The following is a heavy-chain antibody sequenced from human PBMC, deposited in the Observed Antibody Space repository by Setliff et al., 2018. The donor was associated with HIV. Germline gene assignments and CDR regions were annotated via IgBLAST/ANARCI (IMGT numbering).Heavy chain of an antibody. V-gene: IGHV3-74*01. J-gene: IGHJ2*01. Sequence: GGSLRLSCAASGFTFSSYWMYWVRPAPGKGLVWVSRINSDGSSTSYADSVKGRFTISRDNAKTTLFLQMNSLRAEDTAVYYCARDVKGYIYGSTYWYFDLWGRGTLVTVSS. CDR3: ARDVKGYIYGSTYWYFDL. D-gene: IGHD5-18*01. CDR2: INSDGSST. CDR1: GFTFSSYW.